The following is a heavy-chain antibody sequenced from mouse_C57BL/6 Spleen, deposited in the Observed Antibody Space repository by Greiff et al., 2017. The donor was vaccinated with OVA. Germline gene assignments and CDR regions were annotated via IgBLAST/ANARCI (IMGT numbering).Heavy chain of an antibody. D-gene: IGHD4-1*01. CDR1: GYTFTSYW. V-gene: IGHV1-64*01. J-gene: IGHJ2*01. CDR2: IHPNSGST. Sequence: QVQLQQPGAELVKPGASVKLSCKASGYTFTSYWMHWAKQRPGQGLEWIGMIHPNSGSTNYNEKFKSKATLTVDKSSSTAYMQLSSLTSEDSAVYYCARSEDWAGDYFDYWGQGTTLTVSS. CDR3: ARSEDWAGDYFDY.